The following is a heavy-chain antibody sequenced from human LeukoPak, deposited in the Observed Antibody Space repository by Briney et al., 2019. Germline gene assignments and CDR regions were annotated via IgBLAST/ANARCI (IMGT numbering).Heavy chain of an antibody. CDR3: ARDYPPDPTVTNLFDY. CDR1: GFTIRNYA. Sequence: PGGSLRLSCAASGFTIRNYAITWVRQAPGKGLDWVSSINTGANTFYAESVKGRFTISRDISKNTVYLQMNSLRAEDTAVYYCARDYPPDPTVTNLFDYWGQGTLVTVSS. V-gene: IGHV3-23*01. D-gene: IGHD4-17*01. J-gene: IGHJ4*02. CDR2: INTGANT.